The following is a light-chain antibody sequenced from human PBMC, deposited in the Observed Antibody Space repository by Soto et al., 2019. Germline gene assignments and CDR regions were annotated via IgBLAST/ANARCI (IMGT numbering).Light chain of an antibody. CDR1: SSDIGAYNY. Sequence: QSALAQPASVSGSPGQSITISCIGTSSDIGAYNYVSWYQQHPGKVPKLMIYEVTNRPSGLPNRFSGSKSGNTASLTISGLQAEDEAEYFCSSYSSTSTLYVFGTGTKVTVL. V-gene: IGLV2-14*01. J-gene: IGLJ1*01. CDR2: EVT. CDR3: SSYSSTSTLYV.